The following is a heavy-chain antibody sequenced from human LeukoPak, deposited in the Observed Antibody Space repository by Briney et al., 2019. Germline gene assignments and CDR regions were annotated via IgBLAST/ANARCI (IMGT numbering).Heavy chain of an antibody. Sequence: GGSLRLSCAASEFSFSSYYMTWVRQAPGKGLEWVSLIYRGGSTYYADSVKGSLTISTDNYKNKLYLQMNSLRAADTAVYYCARDHTMFDAFDIWGQGAMGTVSS. CDR1: EFSFSSYY. V-gene: IGHV3-66*01. CDR2: IYRGGST. D-gene: IGHD3-10*02. CDR3: ARDHTMFDAFDI. J-gene: IGHJ3*02.